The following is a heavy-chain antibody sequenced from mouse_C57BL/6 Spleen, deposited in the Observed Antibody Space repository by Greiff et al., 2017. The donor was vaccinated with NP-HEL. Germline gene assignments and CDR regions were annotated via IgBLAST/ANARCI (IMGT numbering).Heavy chain of an antibody. V-gene: IGHV1-50*01. CDR1: GYTFTSYW. D-gene: IGHD4-1*01. J-gene: IGHJ2*01. CDR3: ARSLGGNFDR. CDR2: IDPSDSYT. Sequence: QVQLQQPGAELVKPGASVKLSCKASGYTFTSYWMQWVKQRPGQGLEWIGEIDPSDSYTNYNQKFKGKATLTVDTSSSTAYMQLSSLTSEDSAVYYCARSLGGNFDRWGKGTTLTVSS.